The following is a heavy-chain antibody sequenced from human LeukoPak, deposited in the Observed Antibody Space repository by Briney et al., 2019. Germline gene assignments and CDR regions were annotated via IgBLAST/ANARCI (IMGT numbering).Heavy chain of an antibody. CDR1: GFSFSSYS. V-gene: IGHV3-21*04. CDR3: AKGAKYGISSPDDY. CDR2: ISTIGTYI. D-gene: IGHD4-17*01. J-gene: IGHJ4*02. Sequence: PGGSLRLSCAASGFSFSSYSMLWVRQAPGKGLEWVSSISTIGTYIYYTDSVKGRFTISRDNSKSTLYLHMNSLRAEDTAVYYCAKGAKYGISSPDDYWGQGTLVTVSS.